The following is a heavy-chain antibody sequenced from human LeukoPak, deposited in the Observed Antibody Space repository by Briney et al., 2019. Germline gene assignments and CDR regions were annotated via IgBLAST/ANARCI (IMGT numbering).Heavy chain of an antibody. V-gene: IGHV1-2*02. CDR2: INPNSGGT. CDR3: ARGPPTIVVVITTGDFDS. CDR1: GYTFPGYY. D-gene: IGHD3-22*01. Sequence: ASVKASCKASGYTFPGYYIHWVRQAPGPGLEWMGWINPNSGGTNYAQKFQGRVTMTRDTSISTAYMELRRLRSDDRAVYYCARGPPTIVVVITTGDFDSWGQGTLVTVSS. J-gene: IGHJ4*02.